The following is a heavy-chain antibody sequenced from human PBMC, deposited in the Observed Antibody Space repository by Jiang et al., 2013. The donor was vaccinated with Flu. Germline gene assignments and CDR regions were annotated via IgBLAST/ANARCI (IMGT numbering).Heavy chain of an antibody. Sequence: PSQTLSLTCTVSGGSISGGYLLLELDPPAPREGLEWIGYIHHSGSPYYRQSLKSRLAISVDTSKNQFSLRLSSVTAADTAVYYCAREVVVTSTHVFDYWGQGTLVTVSS. D-gene: IGHD3-22*01. V-gene: IGHV4-30-4*08. CDR3: AREVVVTSTHVFDY. CDR1: GGSISGGYLL. J-gene: IGHJ4*02. CDR2: IHHSGSP.